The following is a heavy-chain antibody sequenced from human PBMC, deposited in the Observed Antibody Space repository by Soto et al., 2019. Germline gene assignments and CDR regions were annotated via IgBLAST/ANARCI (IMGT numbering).Heavy chain of an antibody. V-gene: IGHV1-69*10. Sequence: SVKVSCKASGGTFSSYAATWVRQAPGQGLEWMGGIIPPLGVTNFAQNFQGRVTITADKSTSTAYMELSSLTSEDTAFYYCAGGVPLYGGKFYFDSWGQGTLVTVSS. CDR1: GGTFSSYA. CDR3: AGGVPLYGGKFYFDS. J-gene: IGHJ4*02. CDR2: IIPPLGVT. D-gene: IGHD3-16*01.